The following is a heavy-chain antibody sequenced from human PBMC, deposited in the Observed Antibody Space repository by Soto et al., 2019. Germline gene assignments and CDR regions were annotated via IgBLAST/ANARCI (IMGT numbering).Heavy chain of an antibody. CDR2: IYPGDSDT. V-gene: IGHV5-51*01. CDR1: GYSFTTYW. J-gene: IGHJ4*02. D-gene: IGHD3-22*01. Sequence: GESRKISCKGSGYSFTTYWIGWVRQMPGKGLEWMGVIYPGDSDTRSSPSFQGQVTISVDMSISTAYLQWSSLKASDTAMYYCARQADHYDRNSFGYWGPGTLVTVSS. CDR3: ARQADHYDRNSFGY.